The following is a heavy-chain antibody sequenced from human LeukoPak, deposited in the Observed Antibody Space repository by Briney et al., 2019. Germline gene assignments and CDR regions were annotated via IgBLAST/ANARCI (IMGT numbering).Heavy chain of an antibody. CDR3: ARRIITITLDGSGSYYDY. D-gene: IGHD3-10*01. Sequence: PGRSLRLSCAASGFTFSSYEMNWVRQAPGKGLEWVSYISSSGSTIYYADSVKGRFTISRDNAKNSLYLQMNSLRAEDTAVYYCARRIITITLDGSGSYYDYWGQGTLVTVSS. CDR1: GFTFSSYE. V-gene: IGHV3-48*03. J-gene: IGHJ4*02. CDR2: ISSSGSTI.